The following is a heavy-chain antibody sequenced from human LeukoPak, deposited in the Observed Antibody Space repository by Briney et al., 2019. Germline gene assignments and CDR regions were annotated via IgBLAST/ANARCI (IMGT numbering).Heavy chain of an antibody. CDR2: INWSGDDT. J-gene: IGHJ4*02. V-gene: IGHV3-20*04. D-gene: IGHD6-19*01. CDR3: AREGGIAVADKGLDY. Sequence: PGGSLRLSCAASGFTFDDYGMSWVRQAPGKGLEWVSGINWSGDDTGYADSVKGRFTISRDNAKNSLYLQMNSLRAEDTALYYCAREGGIAVADKGLDYWGQGTLVTVSS. CDR1: GFTFDDYG.